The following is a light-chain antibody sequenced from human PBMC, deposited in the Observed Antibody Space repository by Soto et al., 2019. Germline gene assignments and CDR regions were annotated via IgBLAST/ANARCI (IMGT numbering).Light chain of an antibody. V-gene: IGLV1-40*01. CDR3: QSYDSSLSGVV. J-gene: IGLJ2*01. Sequence: QSALTQPPSVSGAPGQRVTISCTGSSSNIGAGYDVHWYQQLPGTAPKLLIHNNNNRPSGVPDRLSGSKSGTSASLAITGLQAEDEADYYCQSYDSSLSGVVFGGGTQLTVL. CDR1: SSNIGAGYD. CDR2: NNN.